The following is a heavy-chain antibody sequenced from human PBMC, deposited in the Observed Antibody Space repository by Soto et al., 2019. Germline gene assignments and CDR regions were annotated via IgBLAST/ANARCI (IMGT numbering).Heavy chain of an antibody. CDR2: ISYDGSNK. D-gene: IGHD6-13*01. J-gene: IGHJ6*02. CDR1: GFTFSSYA. Sequence: PGGSLRLSCAASGFTFSSYAMHWVRQAPGKGLEWVAVISYDGSNKYYADSVKGRFTISRDNSKNTLYLQMNSLRAEDTAVYYCARDRLSIAAAGYYYYYSGMDVWGQGTTVTVSS. CDR3: ARDRLSIAAAGYYYYYSGMDV. V-gene: IGHV3-30-3*01.